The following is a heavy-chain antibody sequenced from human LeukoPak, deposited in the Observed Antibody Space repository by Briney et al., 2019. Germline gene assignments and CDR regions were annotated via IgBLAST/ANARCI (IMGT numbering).Heavy chain of an antibody. CDR2: ISAYNGNT. J-gene: IGHJ4*02. Sequence: ASVKVSCKASGYTFTNFGISWVRQAPGQGLDWMGWISAYNGNTNLAQKLQDRITMTTDTSTTTAYMELRNLRSDDTAVYYCARDHSSSSQLFDYWGQGTLVTVSS. V-gene: IGHV1-18*01. D-gene: IGHD6-13*01. CDR3: ARDHSSSSQLFDY. CDR1: GYTFTNFG.